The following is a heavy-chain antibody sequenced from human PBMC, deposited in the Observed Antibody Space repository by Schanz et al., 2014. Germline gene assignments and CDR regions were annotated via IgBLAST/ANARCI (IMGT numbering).Heavy chain of an antibody. CDR3: ARGPSRGTYYYGMDV. CDR2: IYSGGST. V-gene: IGHV3-66*03. D-gene: IGHD2-2*01. J-gene: IGHJ6*02. CDR1: GFTVSSNY. Sequence: DVRLVESGGGLIQPGGSLRLSCAASGFTVSSNYMSWVRQAPGKGLEWVAVIYSGGSTFYTDSVKGRFTISRDNAKNSLYLQMNSLRDEDTAVYYCARGPSRGTYYYGMDVWGQGTTVTVSS.